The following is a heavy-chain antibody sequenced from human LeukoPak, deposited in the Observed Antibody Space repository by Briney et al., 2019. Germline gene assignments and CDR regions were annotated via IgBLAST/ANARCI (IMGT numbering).Heavy chain of an antibody. J-gene: IGHJ6*02. V-gene: IGHV3-9*01. CDR1: GFTFDDYA. CDR2: ISWNSGSI. Sequence: PGGSLRLSCAASGFTFDDYAMHWVRQAPGKGLEWVSGISWNSGSIGYADSVKGRFTISRDNAKNSLYLQMNSLRAEDTALYYCATRLDRRGAISRFDGMDVWGQGTTVTVSS. CDR3: ATRLDRRGAISRFDGMDV. D-gene: IGHD2-21*01.